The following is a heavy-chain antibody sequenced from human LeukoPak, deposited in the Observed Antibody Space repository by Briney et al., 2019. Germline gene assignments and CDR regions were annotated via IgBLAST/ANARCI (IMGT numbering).Heavy chain of an antibody. J-gene: IGHJ5*02. CDR3: ATVQLELLLLGWIDP. V-gene: IGHV4-31*02. CDR2: IYYTGTT. Sequence: NPSETLSLTCVVSGASISSDDCNGSWIRQHPGKGLEWIGYIYYTGTTDYNPSLKSRVTISIDTCNNQFALRLRSVTAADTAVYFYATVQLELLLLGWIDPWGQGTLVTVSS. D-gene: IGHD3-22*01. CDR1: GASISSDDCN.